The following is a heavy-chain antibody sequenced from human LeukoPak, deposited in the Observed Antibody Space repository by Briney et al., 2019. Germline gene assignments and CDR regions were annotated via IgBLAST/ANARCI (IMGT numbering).Heavy chain of an antibody. Sequence: GGSLRLSCAASGFTFSSSTMNWVRQAPGKGLEWVSCIYSSSTYMYYADSVKGRFTISRDDAKNSLYLQMNSLRTEDTALYYCAKDRGGQYYFDYWGQGTLVTVSS. D-gene: IGHD3-16*01. CDR2: IYSSSTYM. V-gene: IGHV3-21*04. CDR1: GFTFSSST. J-gene: IGHJ4*02. CDR3: AKDRGGQYYFDY.